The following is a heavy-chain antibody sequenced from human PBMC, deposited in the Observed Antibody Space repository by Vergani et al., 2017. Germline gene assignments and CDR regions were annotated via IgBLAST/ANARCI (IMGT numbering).Heavy chain of an antibody. CDR3: ARGRRWSGIAVAGHGDDY. V-gene: IGHV3-33*01. J-gene: IGHJ4*02. D-gene: IGHD6-19*01. CDR1: GFTFSSYG. CDR2: IWYDGSNK. Sequence: QVQLVESGGGVVQPGRSLRLSCAASGFTFSSYGMHWVRQAPGKGLEWVAVIWYDGSNKYYADSVKGRFTISRDNSKNTLYLQMNSLRAEDTAVYYCARGRRWSGIAVAGHGDDYWGQGTLVTVSS.